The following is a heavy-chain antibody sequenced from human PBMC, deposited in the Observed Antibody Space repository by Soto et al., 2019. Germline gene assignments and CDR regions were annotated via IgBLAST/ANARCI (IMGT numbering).Heavy chain of an antibody. CDR2: IKSKTDGGTT. V-gene: IGHV3-15*07. Sequence: GGSLRLSCAASGFTFSNAWMNWVRQAPGKGLEWVGRIKSKTDGGTTDYAAPVKGRFTISRDDSKNTLYLQMNSLKTEDTAVYYCTAHPWIQLWTPIGYWGQGTLVTVSS. D-gene: IGHD5-18*01. CDR3: TAHPWIQLWTPIGY. J-gene: IGHJ4*02. CDR1: GFTFSNAW.